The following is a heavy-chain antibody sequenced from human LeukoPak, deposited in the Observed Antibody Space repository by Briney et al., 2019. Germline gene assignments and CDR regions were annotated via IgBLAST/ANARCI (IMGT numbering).Heavy chain of an antibody. CDR1: GFTFSNYV. CDR2: ISGCGSTT. Sequence: PGGALRLSCAASGFTFSNYVLSWVGPAPGKGLAWVSSISGCGSTTYYADSVKGRFPNSGGNSKETLLLQVNSRKACGHGFFFRSEEVGATYPTFDYWGQGTLVTVSS. CDR3: SEEVGATYPTFDY. D-gene: IGHD1-26*01. V-gene: IGHV3-23*01. J-gene: IGHJ4*02.